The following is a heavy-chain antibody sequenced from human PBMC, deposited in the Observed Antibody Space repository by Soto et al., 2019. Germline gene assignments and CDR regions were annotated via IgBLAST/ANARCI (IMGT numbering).Heavy chain of an antibody. V-gene: IGHV4-59*08. CDR1: GGSISSYY. CDR2: IYYSGST. J-gene: IGHJ4*02. CDR3: ARHGPFKWEPHYFDY. Sequence: SETLSLTCTVSGGSISSYYWSWIRQPPGKGLEWIGYIYYSGSTNYNPSLKSRVTISVDTSKNQFSLKLSSVTAADTAVYYCARHGPFKWEPHYFDYWGQGTLVTVS. D-gene: IGHD1-26*01.